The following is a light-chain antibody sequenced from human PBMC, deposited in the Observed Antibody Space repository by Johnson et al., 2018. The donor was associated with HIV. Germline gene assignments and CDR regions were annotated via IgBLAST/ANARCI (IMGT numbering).Light chain of an antibody. J-gene: IGLJ1*01. CDR2: DNN. Sequence: QSVLTQPPSVSAAPGQKVTISCSGSSSNIGRNYVSWYQPLPGTAPKLLIFDNNTRPSGIPDRFSASKSGPSATLGLTVLHTGDEADYYCGTWDSRLSAYVFVTGTKVTVL. V-gene: IGLV1-51*01. CDR1: SSNIGRNY. CDR3: GTWDSRLSAYV.